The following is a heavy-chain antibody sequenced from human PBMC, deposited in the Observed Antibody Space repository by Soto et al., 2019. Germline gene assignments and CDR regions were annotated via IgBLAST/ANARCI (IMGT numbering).Heavy chain of an antibody. Sequence: ASVKVSCKASGYTFTSYAMHWVRQAPGQRLEWMGWINAGNGNTKYSQKFQGRVTITRDTSASTAYMELSSLRSEDTAVYYCARVGMVQGDVVPPYNNWFDPWGQGTLVTVSS. D-gene: IGHD3-10*01. V-gene: IGHV1-3*01. CDR3: ARVGMVQGDVVPPYNNWFDP. CDR1: GYTFTSYA. CDR2: INAGNGNT. J-gene: IGHJ5*02.